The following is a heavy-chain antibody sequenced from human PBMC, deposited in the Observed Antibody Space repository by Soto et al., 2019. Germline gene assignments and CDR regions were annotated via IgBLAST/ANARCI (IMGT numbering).Heavy chain of an antibody. J-gene: IGHJ4*02. CDR1: GFTVSSNY. D-gene: IGHD4-17*01. CDR3: AREGEAPDYGEIKGGFDY. CDR2: IYSGGST. V-gene: IGHV3-66*01. Sequence: GGSLRLSCAASGFTVSSNYMSWVRQAPGKGLEWVSVIYSGGSTYYADSVKGRFTISRDNSKNTLYLQMNSLRAEDTAVYYCAREGEAPDYGEIKGGFDYWGQGTLVTVSS.